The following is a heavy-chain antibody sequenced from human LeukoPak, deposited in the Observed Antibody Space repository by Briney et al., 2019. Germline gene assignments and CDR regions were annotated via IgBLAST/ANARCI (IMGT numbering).Heavy chain of an antibody. J-gene: IGHJ3*02. CDR3: ARYPVAGTQGHDAFDI. CDR1: GYTFTGYY. D-gene: IGHD6-19*01. CDR2: ISPYSGDT. V-gene: IGHV1-2*02. Sequence: ASVKVSCKASGYTFTGYYIHWVRQAPGQGLEWMGWISPYSGDTNFAQKFQDRVTITRDTSISTAYMEMSRLRSDDTAVYYCARYPVAGTQGHDAFDIWGQGTMVTVSS.